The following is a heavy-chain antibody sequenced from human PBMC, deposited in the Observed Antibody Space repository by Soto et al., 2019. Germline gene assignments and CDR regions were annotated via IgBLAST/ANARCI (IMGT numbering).Heavy chain of an antibody. Sequence: GGSLRLSCAASGFTVSSYHMSWVRQAPGKGLEWVSIIYSGGKTFYADSVKGRFTVSRDNSKNILYLQLNSLRAEDTAVYYCARGYSGSGPLDYWGQGTLVTVSS. J-gene: IGHJ4*02. CDR2: IYSGGKT. CDR3: ARGYSGSGPLDY. D-gene: IGHD3-10*01. CDR1: GFTVSSYH. V-gene: IGHV3-66*01.